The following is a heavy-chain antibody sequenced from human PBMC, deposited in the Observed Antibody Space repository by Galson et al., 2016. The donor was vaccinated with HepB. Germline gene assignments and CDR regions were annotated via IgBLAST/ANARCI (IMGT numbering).Heavy chain of an antibody. CDR3: ARDGAWTATTFLNSFDY. CDR1: SISSGGYY. D-gene: IGHD2/OR15-2a*01. Sequence: SISSGGYYWSWVRQHPGKGLEWIGYIHYSGSAYYNPSLKSRVTISVDTSKNQFSLHLSSVTAADTAVYYCARDGAWTATTFLNSFDYWGQGTLVTVSS. V-gene: IGHV4-31*02. J-gene: IGHJ4*02. CDR2: IHYSGSA.